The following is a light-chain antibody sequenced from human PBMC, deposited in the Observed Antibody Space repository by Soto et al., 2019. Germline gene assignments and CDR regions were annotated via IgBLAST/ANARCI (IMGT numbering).Light chain of an antibody. CDR2: DVI. Sequence: QSALTQPASVSGSPGQSITISCTGTSSDVGRYDYVSWYQQHPGKAPKLMIYDVINRPSGVSNRFSGSKSGNTASLTISGLQAEDEADYYCCSYTTSSTLVFGGGTKLTVL. V-gene: IGLV2-14*03. CDR1: SSDVGRYDY. J-gene: IGLJ2*01. CDR3: CSYTTSSTLV.